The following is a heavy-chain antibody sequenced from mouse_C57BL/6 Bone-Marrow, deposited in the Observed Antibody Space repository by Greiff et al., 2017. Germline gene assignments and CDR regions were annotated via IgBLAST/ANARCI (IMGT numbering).Heavy chain of an antibody. Sequence: VKLMESGAELARPGASVTLSCKASGYTFTSYGISWVKQRTGQGLEWIGEIYPRSGNTYYNEKFKGKATLTVDTSSSTAYMELHSLTSEDSAVYFCARSHYGSSFAYWGQGTLVTVSA. D-gene: IGHD1-1*01. J-gene: IGHJ3*01. V-gene: IGHV1-81*01. CDR2: IYPRSGNT. CDR3: ARSHYGSSFAY. CDR1: GYTFTSYG.